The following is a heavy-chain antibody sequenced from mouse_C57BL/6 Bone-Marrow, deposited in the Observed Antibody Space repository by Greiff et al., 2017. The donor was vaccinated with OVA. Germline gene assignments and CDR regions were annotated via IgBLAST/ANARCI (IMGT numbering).Heavy chain of an antibody. CDR3: ARRSGGHNDYYYAMDY. V-gene: IGHV5-12*01. CDR2: ISNGGGST. Sequence: DVQLVESGGGLVQPGGSLKLSCAASGFTFSDYYMYWVRQTPEKRLEWVAYISNGGGSTYYPDTVKGRFTISRDNAKNTLYLQMSRLKSEDTAMYYCARRSGGHNDYYYAMDYWGQGTSVTVSS. CDR1: GFTFSDYY. D-gene: IGHD1-1*02. J-gene: IGHJ4*01.